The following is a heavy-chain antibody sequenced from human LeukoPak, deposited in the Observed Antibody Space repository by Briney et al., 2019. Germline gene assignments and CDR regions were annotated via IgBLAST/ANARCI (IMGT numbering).Heavy chain of an antibody. V-gene: IGHV3-9*03. Sequence: GGSLRLSCAASGFTFDDYAMHWVRQAPGKGLEWVSGISWNSGSIGYADSVKGRFTISRDNAKNSLYLQMNSLRAEDMALYYCARSREYSSSARYFDYWGQGTLVTVSS. CDR1: GFTFDDYA. CDR3: ARSREYSSSARYFDY. J-gene: IGHJ4*02. D-gene: IGHD6-6*01. CDR2: ISWNSGSI.